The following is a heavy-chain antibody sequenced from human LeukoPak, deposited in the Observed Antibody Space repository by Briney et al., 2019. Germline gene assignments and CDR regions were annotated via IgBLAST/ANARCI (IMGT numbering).Heavy chain of an antibody. CDR2: IKQDGSEK. CDR3: ARDRWYNWNDDGVFDY. V-gene: IGHV3-7*01. J-gene: IGHJ4*02. Sequence: GGSLRLSCAASGFTVSSNYMSWVRQAPGKGLEWVANIKQDGSEKYYVDSVKGRFTISRDNAKNSLYLQMNSLRAEDTAVYYCARDRWYNWNDDGVFDYWGQGTLVTVSS. CDR1: GFTVSSNY. D-gene: IGHD1-1*01.